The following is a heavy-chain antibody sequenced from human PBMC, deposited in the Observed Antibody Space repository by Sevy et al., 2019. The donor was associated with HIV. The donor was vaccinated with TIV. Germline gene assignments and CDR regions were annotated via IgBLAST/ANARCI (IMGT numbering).Heavy chain of an antibody. CDR2: ISSSGHYI. D-gene: IGHD6-13*01. V-gene: IGHV3-21*01. J-gene: IGHJ5*02. CDR3: VRWDYSTSANWFDP. Sequence: GGSLRLSCGASGFTFSRYSMNWVRQAPGKGLEWVSYISSSGHYIQYADSVRGRFTISRDNARDSLDLQMNSLRAEDTAVYFCVRWDYSTSANWFDPWGQGTLVTVSS. CDR1: GFTFSRYS.